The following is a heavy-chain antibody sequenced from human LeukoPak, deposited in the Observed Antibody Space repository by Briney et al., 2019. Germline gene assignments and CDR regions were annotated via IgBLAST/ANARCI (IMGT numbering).Heavy chain of an antibody. CDR1: GFTFSNAW. J-gene: IGHJ6*02. V-gene: IGHV3-15*01. Sequence: AGGSLRLSCAASGFTFSNAWMSWVRQAPGKGLEWVGRIKSKTDGGTTDYAAPVKGRFTISRDDSKNTLYLQMNSLKTEDTAVYYCTTGRWADYYYGMDVWGQGTTVTVSS. CDR3: TTGRWADYYYGMDV. CDR2: IKSKTDGGTT. D-gene: IGHD3-16*01.